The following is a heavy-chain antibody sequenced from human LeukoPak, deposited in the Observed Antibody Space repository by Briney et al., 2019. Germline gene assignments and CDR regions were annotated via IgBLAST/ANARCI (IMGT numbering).Heavy chain of an antibody. CDR2: YSGST. CDR3: ARSSYGAGSKPYWVDY. V-gene: IGHV4-39*01. D-gene: IGHD3-10*01. Sequence: PSETLSLTCTVSGRPISSSSYYWAWIRQPPGKGLEYIWSYSGSTYYNPSLKSRVTISVDTSKKQFSLKLSSVTAADTAVYYCARSSYGAGSKPYWVDYWGQGTLVTVSS. CDR1: GRPISSSSYY. J-gene: IGHJ4*02.